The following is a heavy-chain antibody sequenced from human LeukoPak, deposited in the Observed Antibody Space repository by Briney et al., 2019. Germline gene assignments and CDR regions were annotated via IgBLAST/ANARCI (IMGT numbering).Heavy chain of an antibody. CDR1: GFTFSSYE. V-gene: IGHV3-48*03. Sequence: GGSLRLSCAASGFTFSSYEMNWGRQAPGKGLEWVSYISSSGSTIYYADSVKGRFTISRDNAKNSLYLQMNSLRAEDTAVYYCANHDPRLVHYYYYGMDVWGQGTTVTVSS. D-gene: IGHD6-19*01. CDR3: ANHDPRLVHYYYYGMDV. J-gene: IGHJ6*02. CDR2: ISSSGSTI.